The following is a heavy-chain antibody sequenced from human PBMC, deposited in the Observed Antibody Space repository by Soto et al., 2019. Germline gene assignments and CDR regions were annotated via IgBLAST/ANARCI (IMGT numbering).Heavy chain of an antibody. CDR2: IIPIFGTA. CDR1: GGTFSSYA. CDR3: ARDARPQGWVVVTAIHAFDI. D-gene: IGHD2-21*02. J-gene: IGHJ3*02. V-gene: IGHV1-69*12. Sequence: QVQLVQSGAEVKKPGSSVKVSCKASGGTFSSYAISWVRQAPGQGLEWMGGIIPIFGTANYAQKFQGRVTITADESTSTAYMELSSLRSEDTAVYYCARDARPQGWVVVTAIHAFDIWGQGTMVTVSS.